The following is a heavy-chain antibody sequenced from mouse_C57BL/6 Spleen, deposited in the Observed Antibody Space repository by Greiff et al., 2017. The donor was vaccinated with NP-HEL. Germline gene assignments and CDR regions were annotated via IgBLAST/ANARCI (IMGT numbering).Heavy chain of an antibody. CDR2: IDPENGDT. J-gene: IGHJ1*03. D-gene: IGHD2-4*01. CDR1: GFNIKDDY. V-gene: IGHV14-4*01. Sequence: EVQLQQSGAELVRPGASVKLSCTASGFNIKDDYMHWVKQRPEQGLEWIGWIDPENGDTEYASKFQGKATITADTSSNTAYLQLSSLTSEDTAVCDCTERLGYFDVWGTGTTVTVSS. CDR3: TERLGYFDV.